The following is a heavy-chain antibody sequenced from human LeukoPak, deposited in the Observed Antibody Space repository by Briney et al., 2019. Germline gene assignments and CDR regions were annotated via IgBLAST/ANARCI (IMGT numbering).Heavy chain of an antibody. J-gene: IGHJ4*02. CDR1: GFTFSSYE. CDR2: ISSSGSTI. V-gene: IGHV3-48*03. Sequence: PGGSLRLSCAASGFTFSSYEMNWVRQAPGKGLEWVSYISSSGSTIYYADSVKGRFTISRDNAKNSLYLQTNSLRAEDTAVYYCAREIIGSSSLPDYWGQGTLVTVSS. D-gene: IGHD6-6*01. CDR3: AREIIGSSSLPDY.